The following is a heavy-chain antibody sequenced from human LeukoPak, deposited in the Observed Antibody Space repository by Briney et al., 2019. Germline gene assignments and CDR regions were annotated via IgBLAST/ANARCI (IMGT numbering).Heavy chain of an antibody. Sequence: PSETLSLTCTVSGGSISSSSYYWGWIRQPPGKGLEWIGSIYYSGSTYYNPSLKSRVTISVDTSKNQFSLKLSSVTAADTAVYYCARVAVVVAATPSDYWGQGTLATVSS. D-gene: IGHD2-15*01. CDR2: IYYSGST. CDR1: GGSISSSSYY. J-gene: IGHJ4*02. CDR3: ARVAVVVAATPSDY. V-gene: IGHV4-39*07.